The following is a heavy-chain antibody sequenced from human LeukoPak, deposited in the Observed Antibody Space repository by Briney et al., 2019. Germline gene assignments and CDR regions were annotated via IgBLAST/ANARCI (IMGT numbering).Heavy chain of an antibody. V-gene: IGHV1-69*05. Sequence: GSSVKVSCKASGGTFSSYAISWVRQAPGQGLEWMGRIIPIFGTANYAQKFQGRVTITTDESTSPASMELSSLRSEDTAVYYCARDAMATKGFDYWGQGTLVTVSS. CDR3: ARDAMATKGFDY. D-gene: IGHD5-24*01. J-gene: IGHJ4*02. CDR1: GGTFSSYA. CDR2: IIPIFGTA.